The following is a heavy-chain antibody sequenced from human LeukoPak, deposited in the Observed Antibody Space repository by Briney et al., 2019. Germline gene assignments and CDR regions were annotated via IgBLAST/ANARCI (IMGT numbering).Heavy chain of an antibody. V-gene: IGHV5-51*01. D-gene: IGHD3-10*01. CDR3: ARSMVRGVIISPFDH. Sequence: GESLKISCKGSGYSFSSYWIGWVRLMPGKGLEWKGIIYPGDSDARYSPSFQGQVTISADKSISTAYLQWSSLKASDTAIYFCARSMVRGVIISPFDHWGQGTLVTVSS. J-gene: IGHJ4*02. CDR1: GYSFSSYW. CDR2: IYPGDSDA.